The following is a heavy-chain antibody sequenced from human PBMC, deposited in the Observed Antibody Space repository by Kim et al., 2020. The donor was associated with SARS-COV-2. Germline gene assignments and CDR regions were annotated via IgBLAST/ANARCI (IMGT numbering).Heavy chain of an antibody. Sequence: SETLSLTCTVSGGSISSYYWSWIRQPPGKGLEWIGYIYYSGSTNYNPSLKSRVTISVDTSKNQFSLKLSSVTAADTAVYYCARQVVPAAHYYYYYYMDVWGKGTTVTVSS. V-gene: IGHV4-59*08. D-gene: IGHD2-2*01. CDR3: ARQVVPAAHYYYYYYMDV. CDR2: IYYSGST. CDR1: GGSISSYY. J-gene: IGHJ6*03.